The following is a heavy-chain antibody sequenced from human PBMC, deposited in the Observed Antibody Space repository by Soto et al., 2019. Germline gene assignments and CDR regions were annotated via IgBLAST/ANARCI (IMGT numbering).Heavy chain of an antibody. CDR3: VKRASNSSGDFPLGY. V-gene: IGHV1-3*01. CDR2: INPDDGNA. D-gene: IGHD6-19*01. J-gene: IGHJ4*02. Sequence: VQLVQSGAEVKKPRASVTISGTASGYTFSYYPIHWWRLAAGHRLQCLGWINPDDGNAKYSQSFQCRVTISRATSASTDHMDLSSLTSEATAVYYGVKRASNSSGDFPLGYWGQGTLVTVSS. CDR1: GYTFSYYP.